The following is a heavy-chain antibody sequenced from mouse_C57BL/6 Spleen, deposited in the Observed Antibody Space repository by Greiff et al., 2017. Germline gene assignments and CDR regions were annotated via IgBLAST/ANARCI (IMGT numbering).Heavy chain of an antibody. V-gene: IGHV5-17*01. D-gene: IGHD4-1*01. CDR3: ATLGRAY. Sequence: EVKLVESGGGLVKPGGSLKLSCAASGFTFSDYGLHWVRQAPEKGLEWVAYISRGSSTLYYADTVKGRFTISRDNAKNTLFLQMTSLRSEDTAMYYCATLGRAYWGQGTLVTVSA. J-gene: IGHJ3*01. CDR1: GFTFSDYG. CDR2: ISRGSSTL.